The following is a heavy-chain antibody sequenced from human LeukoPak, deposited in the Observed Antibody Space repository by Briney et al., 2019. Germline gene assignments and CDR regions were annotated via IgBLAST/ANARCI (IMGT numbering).Heavy chain of an antibody. CDR3: ARGQEHLWSHKDS. D-gene: IGHD3-10*01. CDR2: IGGGGSYI. J-gene: IGHJ5*01. Sequence: GGSLRLSCAASGFTFSSYNMNWFRQAPGEGLEGVSSIGGGGSYIFYADSVKGRFTISRDNSKNSLSLQMNSLRAEDTAVYYCARGQEHLWSHKDSWGQGTLVTVSS. CDR1: GFTFSSYN. V-gene: IGHV3-21*01.